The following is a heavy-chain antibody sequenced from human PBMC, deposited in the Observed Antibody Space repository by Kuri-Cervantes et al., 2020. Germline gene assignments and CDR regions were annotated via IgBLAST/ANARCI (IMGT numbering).Heavy chain of an antibody. J-gene: IGHJ4*02. CDR2: ISSSSSSTI. CDR1: GFTFSSYS. CDR3: ARAPRGHYFDY. Sequence: LSLTCAASGFTFSSYSMNWVRQAPGKGLEWVSYISSSSSSTIYYADSVKGRFTISRDNAKNSLYLQMNSLRDEDTAVYYCARAPRGHYFDYWGQGTLVTVSS. V-gene: IGHV3-48*02.